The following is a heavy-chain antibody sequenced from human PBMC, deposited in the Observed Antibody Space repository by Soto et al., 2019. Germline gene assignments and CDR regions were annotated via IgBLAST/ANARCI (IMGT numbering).Heavy chain of an antibody. Sequence: PGASLKISCKGSGYSFAGSWISWVRQQPGKGLEWMGRIDPSDSQTYYSPSFRGHVTISVTKSITTVFLQWSSLRASDTAMYYCARQIYDSDTGPNFQYYFDSWGQGTPVTVSS. J-gene: IGHJ4*02. CDR2: IDPSDSQT. CDR1: GYSFAGSW. V-gene: IGHV5-10-1*01. CDR3: ARQIYDSDTGPNFQYYFDS. D-gene: IGHD3-22*01.